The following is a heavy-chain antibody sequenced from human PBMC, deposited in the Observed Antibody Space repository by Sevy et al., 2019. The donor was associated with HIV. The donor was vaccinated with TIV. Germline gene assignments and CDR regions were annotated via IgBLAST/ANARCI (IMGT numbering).Heavy chain of an antibody. CDR3: ATGDISTRVIYAIDT. J-gene: IGHJ3*02. CDR2: FEPQDDET. D-gene: IGHD2-2*01. CDR1: GYTLTELS. V-gene: IGHV1-24*01. Sequence: ASVKVSCKVSGYTLTELSMHWVRQAPGKGLEWMGGFEPQDDETIYAQKFQGRVTMTEDTSTDTAYMELSSLTSEDTAVYYCATGDISTRVIYAIDTWGQGTMVTVSS.